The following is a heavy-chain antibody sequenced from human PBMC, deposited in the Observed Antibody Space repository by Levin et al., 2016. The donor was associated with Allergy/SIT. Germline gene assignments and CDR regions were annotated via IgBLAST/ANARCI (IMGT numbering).Heavy chain of an antibody. CDR2: ISGSGGST. Sequence: GESLKISCAASGFTFSSYAMSWVRQAPGKGLEWVSAISGSGGSTYYADSVKGRFTISRDNSKNTLYLQMNSLRAEDTAVYYCAKEGGVVAATPIGYWGQGTLVTVSS. V-gene: IGHV3-23*01. CDR1: GFTFSSYA. D-gene: IGHD2-15*01. CDR3: AKEGGVVAATPIGY. J-gene: IGHJ4*02.